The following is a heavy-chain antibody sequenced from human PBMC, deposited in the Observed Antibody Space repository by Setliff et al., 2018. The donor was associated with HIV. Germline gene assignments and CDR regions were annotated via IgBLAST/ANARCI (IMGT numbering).Heavy chain of an antibody. D-gene: IGHD3-22*01. J-gene: IGHJ5*02. V-gene: IGHV1-69*13. CDR1: GSTFTSYA. CDR2: IIPIFGTA. Sequence: SVKVSCKASGSTFTSYAINWVRQAPGQGLEWMGGIIPIFGTAKYAQKFQGRVIITADESSTTAYMELSSLRSDDTAVYYCARLLGSDSRPYIPGHWFDPWGQGTLVTVSS. CDR3: ARLLGSDSRPYIPGHWFDP.